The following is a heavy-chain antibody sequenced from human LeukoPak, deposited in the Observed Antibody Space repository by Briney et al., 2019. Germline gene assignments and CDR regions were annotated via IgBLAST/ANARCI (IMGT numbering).Heavy chain of an antibody. V-gene: IGHV3-23*01. Sequence: ARSLRLSCAASGFTFSSYAMSWVRHAPPKGQEWVSVIRGSGGSTYCADSVKGRFTISRDNSKNTLSLQMNSLRAEDTAIYYCAKVSGQYCSVGSCYPDYWGQGTLVTVSS. CDR1: GFTFSSYA. D-gene: IGHD2-15*01. CDR3: AKVSGQYCSVGSCYPDY. CDR2: IRGSGGST. J-gene: IGHJ4*02.